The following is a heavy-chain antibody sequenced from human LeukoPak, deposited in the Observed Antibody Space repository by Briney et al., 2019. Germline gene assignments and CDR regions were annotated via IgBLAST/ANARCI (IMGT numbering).Heavy chain of an antibody. J-gene: IGHJ5*02. D-gene: IGHD4-17*01. CDR1: GFTFSSYS. CDR3: AREGRGAFDP. V-gene: IGHV3-21*04. Sequence: GGSLRLSCAASGFTFSSYSMNWVRQAPGKGLELVSSISSSSSYIYYADSVNGRFTISRDNAKNSLYLQMNSLRAEDTAVYYCAREGRGAFDPWGQGTLVTVSS. CDR2: ISSSSSYI.